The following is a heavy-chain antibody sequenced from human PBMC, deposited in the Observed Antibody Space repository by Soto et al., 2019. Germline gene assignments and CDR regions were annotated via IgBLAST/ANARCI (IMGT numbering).Heavy chain of an antibody. Sequence: PGGSLRLCCAASGFTFSSYWMSWVRQAPGKGLEWVANIKQDGSEKYYVDSVKGRFTISRDNAKNSLYLQMNSLRAEDTAVYSCARDFGVVQTRDYYYGMDVWGQGTTVTVSS. CDR1: GFTFSSYW. CDR2: IKQDGSEK. CDR3: ARDFGVVQTRDYYYGMDV. J-gene: IGHJ6*02. D-gene: IGHD3-3*01. V-gene: IGHV3-7*03.